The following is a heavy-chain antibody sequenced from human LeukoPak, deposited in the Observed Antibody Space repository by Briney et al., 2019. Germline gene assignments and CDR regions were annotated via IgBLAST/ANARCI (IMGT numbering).Heavy chain of an antibody. CDR1: GYTFTTYG. D-gene: IGHD1-26*01. Sequence: SVNVSCKASGYTFTTYGISWGRQAPRHRLEWMGWISAHNGDTNYAQRRQGRVNMTTDTSTSQAYMELRSLRSDDTGVYYCARVKARSGSYSLDCWGRGTLVSVCS. CDR3: ARVKARSGSYSLDC. CDR2: ISAHNGDT. J-gene: IGHJ4*02. V-gene: IGHV1-18*01.